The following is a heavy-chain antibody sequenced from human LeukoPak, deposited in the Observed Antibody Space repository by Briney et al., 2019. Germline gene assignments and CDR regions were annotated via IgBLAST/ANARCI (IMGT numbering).Heavy chain of an antibody. V-gene: IGHV3-53*01. D-gene: IGHD5-18*01. CDR1: GFTVSTSY. Sequence: GGSLRLSCAASGFTVSTSYMSWGRQAPGKGLEWVSLIYSGASTYYAASVNGRFTISRDNSKNTLYLQMNSPRPEDTAVYYCAKGYNYAYEYGGQGTLVTVSS. J-gene: IGHJ4*02. CDR2: IYSGAST. CDR3: AKGYNYAYEY.